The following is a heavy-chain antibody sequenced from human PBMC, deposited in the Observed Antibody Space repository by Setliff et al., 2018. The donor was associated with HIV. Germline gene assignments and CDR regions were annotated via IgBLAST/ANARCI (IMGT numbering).Heavy chain of an antibody. CDR2: VYASAYS. CDR3: TRLAGGYADY. Sequence: PSETLSLTCTVSGDSIGDYYWKWIRQPAGKGLEWIGRVYASAYSNYNPSLKSRVTISVDTSKNQFSLKMSSVTAADTAVYYCTRLAGGYADYWGQGTLVTVSS. CDR1: GDSIGDYY. V-gene: IGHV4-4*07. D-gene: IGHD5-12*01. J-gene: IGHJ4*02.